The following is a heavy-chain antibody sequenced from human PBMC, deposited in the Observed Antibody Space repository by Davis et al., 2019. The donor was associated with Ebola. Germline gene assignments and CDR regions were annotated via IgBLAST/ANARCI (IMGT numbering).Heavy chain of an antibody. D-gene: IGHD3-22*01. J-gene: IGHJ4*02. CDR3: AHTMRNYDNTGYPEY. CDR2: TYWDDDK. CDR1: GFSLSTSEVG. V-gene: IGHV2-5*02. Sequence: SGPTLAKLTPTLTLTCPFPGFSLSTSEVGVAWIRQPPGKALEWLAVTYWDDDKRYTITKDTSKNQVVLTMTNMDPVDTATYYCAHTMRNYDNTGYPEYWGQGILVTVSS.